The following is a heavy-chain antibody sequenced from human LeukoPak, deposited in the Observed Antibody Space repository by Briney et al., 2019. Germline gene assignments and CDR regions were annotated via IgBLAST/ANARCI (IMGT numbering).Heavy chain of an antibody. CDR1: GGSISSYY. J-gene: IGHJ6*03. V-gene: IGHV4-4*07. CDR2: IYTSGST. CDR3: ARDSSGDYPWPNYYYYMDV. Sequence: SETLSLTCTVSGGSISSYYWSWIRQPAGKGLEWIGRIYTSGSTNYNPSLKSRVTMSVDTSKNQFSLKLSSVTAADTAVYYCARDSSGDYPWPNYYYYMDVWGKGTTVTISS. D-gene: IGHD4-17*01.